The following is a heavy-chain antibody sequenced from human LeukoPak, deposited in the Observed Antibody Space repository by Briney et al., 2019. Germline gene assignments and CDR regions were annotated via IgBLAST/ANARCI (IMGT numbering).Heavy chain of an antibody. Sequence: SETLSLTCTVSGGSISSGSYDWHWIRQPPGKGLKWIGYIYYSGSTNYNPSLKSRVTISVDTSKDQFSLKLSSVTAADTAVYYCARVGGEGGHAFDYWGQGTLVTVSS. V-gene: IGHV4-61*01. CDR1: GGSISSGSYD. CDR3: ARVGGEGGHAFDY. CDR2: IYYSGST. D-gene: IGHD3-16*01. J-gene: IGHJ4*02.